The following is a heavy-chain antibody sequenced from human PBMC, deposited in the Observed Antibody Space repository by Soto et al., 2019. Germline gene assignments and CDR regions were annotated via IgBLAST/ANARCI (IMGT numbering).Heavy chain of an antibody. D-gene: IGHD5-12*01. V-gene: IGHV4-61*01. J-gene: IGHJ6*03. CDR1: GGSVSSGSYY. CDR3: ARDIVATTNYYYYYMDV. Sequence: SETLCLTCTVSGGSVSSGSYYWSWIRQPPGKGLEWIGYIYYSGSTNYNPSLKSRVTISVDTSKNQFSLKLSSVTAADTAVYYCARDIVATTNYYYYYMDVWGKGTTVTVSS. CDR2: IYYSGST.